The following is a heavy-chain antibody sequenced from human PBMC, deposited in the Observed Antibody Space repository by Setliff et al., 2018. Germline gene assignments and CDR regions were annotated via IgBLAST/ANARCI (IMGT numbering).Heavy chain of an antibody. J-gene: IGHJ4*02. Sequence: ASVKVSCKASGYTFTDYYIHWVRQAPGQGLEWMGRINPNSGGTNYAQKFQGWVTMTRDTSISTAYMELSRLRPDDTAVYYCARRRYYYDSSGYRWGGFYFDYWGQGTLVTVSS. V-gene: IGHV1-2*04. D-gene: IGHD3-22*01. CDR2: INPNSGGT. CDR3: ARRRYYYDSSGYRWGGFYFDY. CDR1: GYTFTDYY.